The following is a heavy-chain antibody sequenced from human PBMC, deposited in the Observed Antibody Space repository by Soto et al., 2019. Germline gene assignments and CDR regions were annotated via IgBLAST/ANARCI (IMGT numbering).Heavy chain of an antibody. CDR2: INHSGST. J-gene: IGHJ4*02. Sequence: QVQLQQWGAGLLKPSETLSLTCAVYGGSFSGYYWSWIRQPPGKGLEWIGEINHSGSTNYNPSLKSRVTISVDTSKNQFSLKLSSVTATDTTVHYCARGRPGADWGQGTLVTVSS. D-gene: IGHD3-10*01. V-gene: IGHV4-34*01. CDR3: ARGRPGAD. CDR1: GGSFSGYY.